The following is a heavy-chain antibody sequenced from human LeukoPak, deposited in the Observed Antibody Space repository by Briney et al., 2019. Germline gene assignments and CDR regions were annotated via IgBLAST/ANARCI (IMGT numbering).Heavy chain of an antibody. D-gene: IGHD5-18*01. CDR2: ISSSSSTI. CDR1: GFTFSSYS. V-gene: IGHV3-48*01. CDR3: ARDSKVDTAMVISAY. Sequence: GGSLRLSCAASGFTFSSYSMNWVRQAPGKGLEWVSYISSSSSTIYYADSVKGRFTISRDNAKNSLYLQMNSLRAEDTAVYYCARDSKVDTAMVISAYWGQGTLVTVSS. J-gene: IGHJ4*02.